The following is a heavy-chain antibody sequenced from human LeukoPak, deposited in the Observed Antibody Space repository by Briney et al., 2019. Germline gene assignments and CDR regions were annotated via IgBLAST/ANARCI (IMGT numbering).Heavy chain of an antibody. CDR1: GFSFSSYA. V-gene: IGHV3-23*01. CDR2: FSGGASRT. J-gene: IGHJ4*02. Sequence: GGSLRLSCVASGFSFSSYAMSWVRQSPGKGLEWVSAFSGGASRTYYADSVKGRITISRDNSKNALYLQMNSLRAEDTAVYYCAKGQKLFGGIIVDYWGQGVLVTVSP. CDR3: AKGQKLFGGIIVDY. D-gene: IGHD3-16*02.